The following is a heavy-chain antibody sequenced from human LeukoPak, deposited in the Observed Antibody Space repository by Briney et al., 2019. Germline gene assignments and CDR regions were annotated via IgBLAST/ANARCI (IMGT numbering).Heavy chain of an antibody. V-gene: IGHV3-7*03. CDR3: ARVTAVAGFDC. D-gene: IGHD6-19*01. Sequence: GGSLGLSCAVSGFTFRNYWMAWVRQAPGKGLEWVANIKQDGRDKYYVDSVKGRFTISKDNAKNSLYLQMNSLRPEDTAVYYCARVTAVAGFDCWGQGTLVTVSS. CDR2: IKQDGRDK. CDR1: GFTFRNYW. J-gene: IGHJ4*02.